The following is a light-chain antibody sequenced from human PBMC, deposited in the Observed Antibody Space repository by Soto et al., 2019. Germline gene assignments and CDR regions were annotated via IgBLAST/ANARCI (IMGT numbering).Light chain of an antibody. CDR1: QSISSW. J-gene: IGKJ1*01. CDR2: KAS. Sequence: DIQMTQSPSTLSASVGDRVTITCRASQSISSWLAWYQQKPGKGPKLLVYKASSLESGVPSSFSVSGAGSEFTPSNSSLLHDDFATSYCQQYNSYSPWTFGQRTKVVI. V-gene: IGKV1-5*03. CDR3: QQYNSYSPWT.